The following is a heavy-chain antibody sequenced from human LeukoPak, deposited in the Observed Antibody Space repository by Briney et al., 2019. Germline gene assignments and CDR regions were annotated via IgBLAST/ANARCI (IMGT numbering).Heavy chain of an antibody. J-gene: IGHJ3*02. CDR2: IKTDGITT. V-gene: IGHV3-74*01. CDR1: GFTFSSYW. Sequence: GGSLRLSCAASGFTFSSYWMSWVRQAPGKGLVWVSRIKTDGITTTYADSVKGRFTISRDNAKNTLYLQMNSLRAEDTAVYYCAKGSTNYYGSGSPDAFDIWGQGTMVTVSS. CDR3: AKGSTNYYGSGSPDAFDI. D-gene: IGHD3-10*01.